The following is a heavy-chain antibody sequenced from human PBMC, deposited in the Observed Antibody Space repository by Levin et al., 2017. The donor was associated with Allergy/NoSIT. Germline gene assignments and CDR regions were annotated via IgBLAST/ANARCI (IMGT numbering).Heavy chain of an antibody. CDR2: ISGSGGRT. J-gene: IGHJ4*02. D-gene: IGHD2-2*03. CDR1: GFTFSTYA. Sequence: PGGSLRLSCAASGFTFSTYAMSWVRQAPGKGLEWVTAISGSGGRTYYADSVKGRFTISRDNSKNTLYLQMSSLRAEDTAAYYCAKDMDASIGYFDYWGQGTVVIVST. V-gene: IGHV3-23*01. CDR3: AKDMDASIGYFDY.